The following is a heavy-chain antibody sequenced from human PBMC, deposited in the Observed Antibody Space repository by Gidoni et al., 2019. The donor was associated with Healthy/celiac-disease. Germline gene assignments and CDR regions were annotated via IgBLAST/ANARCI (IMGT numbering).Heavy chain of an antibody. CDR2: IKSRTDGGTT. CDR1: GFVFSNAW. Sequence: EVQLEESGGGLVQPGWSLRLSCTASGFVFSNAWMSWVRQAPGKGLEWVGRIKSRTDGGTTDYAAPVKGIFTITRDDSKNTLYLQMNSLKTEDTAVDYCTTPYSSTSEVVDYWGQGTLVTVSS. CDR3: TTPYSSTSEVVDY. D-gene: IGHD6-6*01. V-gene: IGHV3-15*01. J-gene: IGHJ4*01.